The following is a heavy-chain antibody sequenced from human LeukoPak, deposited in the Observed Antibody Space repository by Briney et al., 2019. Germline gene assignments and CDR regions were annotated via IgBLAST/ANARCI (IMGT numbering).Heavy chain of an antibody. J-gene: IGHJ4*02. CDR1: GYTFTGYY. CDR2: INPNSGGT. CDR3: ARAILLWFGDPTPDY. V-gene: IGHV1-2*02. Sequence: ASVKVSCTASGYTFTGYYMHWVRQAPGQGLEWMGWINPNSGGTNYAQKFQGRVTMTRDTSISTAYMELSRLRSDDTAVYYCARAILLWFGDPTPDYWGQGTLVTVSS. D-gene: IGHD3-10*01.